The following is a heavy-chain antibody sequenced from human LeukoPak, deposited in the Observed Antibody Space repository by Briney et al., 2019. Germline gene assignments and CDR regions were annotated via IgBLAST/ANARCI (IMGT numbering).Heavy chain of an antibody. CDR2: IASDGSST. Sequence: GGSLRLSCAASGFTFSSYWMNWVRQAPGKGLVWVSRIASDGSSTTYADSVKGRFSISRDNAKNTLYLQMNSLRVEDTAVYCCARGRPHGNDYWGQGTLVTVSS. V-gene: IGHV3-74*01. J-gene: IGHJ4*02. CDR3: ARGRPHGNDY. CDR1: GFTFSSYW. D-gene: IGHD4-23*01.